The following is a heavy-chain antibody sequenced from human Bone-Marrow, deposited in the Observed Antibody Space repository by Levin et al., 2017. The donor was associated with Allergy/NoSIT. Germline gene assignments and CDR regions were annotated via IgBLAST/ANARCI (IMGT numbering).Heavy chain of an antibody. Sequence: SQTLSLTCPVSGGSFNTSFWSWIRQPPGKEPEWIGYFFSGGSTNYNPSLKSRATISMDTSKNQFSLNLTSVTAADTALYYCAREESIVVVPASIGAFDIWGPGTMVTVSS. V-gene: IGHV4-59*01. J-gene: IGHJ3*02. CDR2: FFSGGST. D-gene: IGHD2-2*01. CDR3: AREESIVVVPASIGAFDI. CDR1: GGSFNTSF.